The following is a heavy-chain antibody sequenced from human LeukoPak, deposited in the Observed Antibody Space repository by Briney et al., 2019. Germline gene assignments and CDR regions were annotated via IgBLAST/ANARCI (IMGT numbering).Heavy chain of an antibody. CDR1: GGSINNYF. CDR2: IYTGGGA. D-gene: IGHD2-2*02. J-gene: IGHJ5*02. V-gene: IGHV4-4*09. Sequence: SEALSLTCTVSGGSINNYFWSWIRQPPGKGVEWIGYIYTGGGANYNPSLKSRVTISVDTSKNQYSLKLSSLTAANTAIYYCARGGRYSSSTRCYIVWFDPWGHGTLVTVSS. CDR3: ARGGRYSSSTRCYIVWFDP.